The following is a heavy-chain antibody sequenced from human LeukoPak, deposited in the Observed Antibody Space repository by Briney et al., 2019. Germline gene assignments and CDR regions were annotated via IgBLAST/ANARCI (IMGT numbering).Heavy chain of an antibody. Sequence: QAGGSLRLSCAASGFTVSSNYMSWVRQAPGKGLEWVANIKQDGSEKYYVDSVKGRFTISRDNAKNSLYLQMNSLRAEDTAVYYCGSIGSSWYEDYCGQGTLVTVSS. J-gene: IGHJ4*02. D-gene: IGHD6-13*01. CDR1: GFTVSSNY. CDR2: IKQDGSEK. CDR3: GSIGSSWYEDY. V-gene: IGHV3-7*01.